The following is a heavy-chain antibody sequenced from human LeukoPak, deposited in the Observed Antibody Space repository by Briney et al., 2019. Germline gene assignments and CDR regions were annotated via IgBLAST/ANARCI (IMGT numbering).Heavy chain of an antibody. Sequence: SDTLSLMYTVSGDSISIYYWSCIPGPPGKGLECSGYIYYVGSTNYNPSLKSRVTVSVDKSKDQFSLKLSSVTAADTAVYYCARVRGSRDYYYYGMDVWGQGTTVTVSS. J-gene: IGHJ6*02. CDR3: ARVRGSRDYYYYGMDV. V-gene: IGHV4-59*07. CDR2: IYYVGST. CDR1: GDSISIYY. D-gene: IGHD3-16*01.